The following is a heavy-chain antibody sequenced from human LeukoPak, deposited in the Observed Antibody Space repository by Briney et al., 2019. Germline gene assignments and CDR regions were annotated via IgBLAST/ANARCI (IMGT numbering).Heavy chain of an antibody. J-gene: IGHJ6*03. V-gene: IGHV1-2*02. CDR1: GYTFTGYY. CDR3: ARDVGQLGFFTSGYMDV. D-gene: IGHD3-10*01. CDR2: INPNSGGT. Sequence: ASVKVSCKASGYTFTGYYMHWVRQAPGQGLEWMGWINPNSGGTNYAQKFQGRVTMTRDTSISTAYMELSRLRSDDTAVYYCARDVGQLGFFTSGYMDVWGKGTTVTVSS.